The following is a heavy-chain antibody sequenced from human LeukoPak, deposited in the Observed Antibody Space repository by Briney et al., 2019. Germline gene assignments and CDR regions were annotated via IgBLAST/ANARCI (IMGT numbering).Heavy chain of an antibody. Sequence: GASVKVSCKASGYTFTSYYMHWVRQAPGQGLEWMGIINPSGGSTSYAQKFQGRVTMTRDTSTSTVYMELSSLRSEDTAVYYRATWISSGNAFDIWGQGTMVTVSS. CDR2: INPSGGST. J-gene: IGHJ3*02. CDR3: ATWISSGNAFDI. D-gene: IGHD3-22*01. CDR1: GYTFTSYY. V-gene: IGHV1-46*01.